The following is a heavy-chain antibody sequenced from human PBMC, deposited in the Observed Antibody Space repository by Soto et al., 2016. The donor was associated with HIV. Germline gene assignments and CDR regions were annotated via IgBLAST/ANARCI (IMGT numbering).Heavy chain of an antibody. CDR2: IIPIFGST. CDR3: ARESRWLQSDY. Sequence: QVHLVQSGAEVKKPGSSVKVSCKTSGDTFGKYPISWVRQAPGQGLEWMGGIIPIFGSTNYAQKFQGRVTIFADDSTSTAYMELSDLRSDDTAVYYCARESRWLQSDYWGQGTLVTVSS. D-gene: IGHD6-19*01. CDR1: GDTFGKYP. V-gene: IGHV1-69*13. J-gene: IGHJ4*02.